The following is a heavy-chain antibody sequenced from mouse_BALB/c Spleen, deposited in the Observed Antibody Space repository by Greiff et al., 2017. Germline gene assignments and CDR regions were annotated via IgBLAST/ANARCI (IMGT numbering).Heavy chain of an antibody. Sequence: EVQLQQSGAELVKPGASVKLSCTASGFNIKDTYMHWVKQRPEQGLEWIGRIDPANGNTKYDPKFQGKATITADTSSNTAYLQLSSLTSEDTAVYYCARGGITTVVDAMDYWGQGTSVTVSS. CDR2: IDPANGNT. J-gene: IGHJ4*01. CDR3: ARGGITTVVDAMDY. D-gene: IGHD1-1*01. V-gene: IGHV14-3*02. CDR1: GFNIKDTY.